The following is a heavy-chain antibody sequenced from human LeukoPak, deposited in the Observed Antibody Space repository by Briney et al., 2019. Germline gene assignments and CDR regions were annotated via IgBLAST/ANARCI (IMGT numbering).Heavy chain of an antibody. CDR3: AKRDAFTAYKNFDL. V-gene: IGHV3-21*04. CDR2: ISSSSSYI. J-gene: IGHJ2*01. Sequence: GGSLRLSCAASVFTFSSYSMNWVRQAPWKGLEWVSSISSSSSYIYYADSVKGRFTISRDNAKNSLYLQMNSLRAEDTAVYYCAKRDAFTAYKNFDLWGRGTLVTVSS. CDR1: VFTFSSYS. D-gene: IGHD3-16*01.